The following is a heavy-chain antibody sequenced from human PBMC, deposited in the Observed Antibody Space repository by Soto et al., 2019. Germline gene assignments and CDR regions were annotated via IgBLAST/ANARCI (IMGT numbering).Heavy chain of an antibody. CDR1: GCTFSSYA. V-gene: IGHV3-30-3*01. J-gene: IGHJ4*02. CDR2: ISYDGSNK. D-gene: IGHD3-10*01. CDR3: ARESTDYYGSGSWEFYFDY. Sequence: GGSLRLSCAASGCTFSSYAMHWVRQAPGKGLEWVAVISYDGSNKYYADSVKGRFTISRDNSKNTLYLQMNSLRAEDTAVYYCARESTDYYGSGSWEFYFDYWGQGTLVTVSS.